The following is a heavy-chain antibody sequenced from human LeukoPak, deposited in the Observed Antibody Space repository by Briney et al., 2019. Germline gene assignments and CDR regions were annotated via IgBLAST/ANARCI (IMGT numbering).Heavy chain of an antibody. CDR2: INHSGST. Sequence: SETLSLTCAVYGGSFSNYFWTWIRQPPGKGLEWIGEINHSGSTNYNTSLKSRVTISVDTSKNHFSLELTSLTAADTAMYYCARGWSGWSAWGQGTLVIVSS. D-gene: IGHD6-19*01. V-gene: IGHV4-34*01. CDR3: ARGWSGWSA. CDR1: GGSFSNYF. J-gene: IGHJ5*02.